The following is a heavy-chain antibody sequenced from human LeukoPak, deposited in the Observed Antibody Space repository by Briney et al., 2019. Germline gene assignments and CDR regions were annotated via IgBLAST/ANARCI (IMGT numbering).Heavy chain of an antibody. Sequence: PGGSLRLSCAASGFTVSSNYMSWVRQAPGKGLEWVSVIYSGGSTYYADSVKGRFTISRDNSKNTLYLQMNGLRAEDTAVYYCARDKYDYGDFDAFDIWGQGTMVTVSS. V-gene: IGHV3-53*01. CDR3: ARDKYDYGDFDAFDI. D-gene: IGHD4-17*01. J-gene: IGHJ3*02. CDR2: IYSGGST. CDR1: GFTVSSNY.